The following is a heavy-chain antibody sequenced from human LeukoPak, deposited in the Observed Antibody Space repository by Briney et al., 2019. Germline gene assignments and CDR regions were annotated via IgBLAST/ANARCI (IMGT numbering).Heavy chain of an antibody. D-gene: IGHD2-2*02. Sequence: SETLSLTCTVSGGSISSSSYYWGWIRQPPGKGLEWIGSIYYSGSTYYNPSLKSRVTISVDTSKNQFSLKLSSVTAADTAVYYCASNGLDCSSTSCYSSVYAFDIWGQGTMVTVSS. J-gene: IGHJ3*02. CDR3: ASNGLDCSSTSCYSSVYAFDI. CDR1: GGSISSSSYY. CDR2: IYYSGST. V-gene: IGHV4-39*07.